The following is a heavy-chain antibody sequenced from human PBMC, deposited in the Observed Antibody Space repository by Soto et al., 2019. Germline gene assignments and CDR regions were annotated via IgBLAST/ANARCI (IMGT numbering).Heavy chain of an antibody. CDR3: VRKPLAKLARYGMDV. V-gene: IGHV6-1*01. J-gene: IGHJ6*02. Sequence: SQTLSLTCAISGDSVSANNAAWNWIRQSPSRGLEWLGRTYFRSKWNYDYAESVKSRLTITPDTTKNQISLQLNSVIPEDAAVYYCVRKPLAKLARYGMDVWGQGTSVTVSS. CDR2: TYFRSKWNY. CDR1: GDSVSANNAA. D-gene: IGHD6-6*01.